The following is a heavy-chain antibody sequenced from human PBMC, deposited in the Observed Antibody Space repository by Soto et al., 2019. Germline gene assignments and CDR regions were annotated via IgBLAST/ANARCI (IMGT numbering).Heavy chain of an antibody. CDR2: VFYTGFT. Sequence: SETLSLTWAVSGGSISCSYYCWGWLRQSPGRGPEWIGSVFYTGFTSYNPSLESRVSVSVDTSKNQFSLKVSAVTAADTAVYYCASSQKGYNWNYFDHWGQGALVTVSS. CDR3: ASSQKGYNWNYFDH. V-gene: IGHV4-39*01. J-gene: IGHJ4*02. CDR1: GGSISCSYYC. D-gene: IGHD1-20*01.